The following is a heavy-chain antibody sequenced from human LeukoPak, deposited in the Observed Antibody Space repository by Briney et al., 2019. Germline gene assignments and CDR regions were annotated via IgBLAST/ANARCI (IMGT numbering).Heavy chain of an antibody. Sequence: SETLSLTCTVSGGSISSYYWSWIRQPPGKGLEWIGYIYYSGSTNYNPSLKSRVTISVDTSKNQFSLKLSSVTAADTAVYYCARDFGYSYGIDYWGQRTLVTVSS. CDR3: ARDFGYSYGIDY. CDR2: IYYSGST. J-gene: IGHJ4*02. D-gene: IGHD5-18*01. CDR1: GGSISSYY. V-gene: IGHV4-59*12.